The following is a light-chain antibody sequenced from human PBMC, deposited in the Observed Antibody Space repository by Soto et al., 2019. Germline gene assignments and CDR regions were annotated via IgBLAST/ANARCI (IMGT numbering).Light chain of an antibody. CDR1: SSDVAGSDY. Sequence: QSALTQPPSASGSPGQSVTISCTGTSSDVAGSDYVSWYQQHPGKAPKLIIYEVTKRPAGVPDRFSGSKSGNTASLTVSGLQAEDESYYYCSSFARGDNPHVLFGGGTKLTVL. J-gene: IGLJ2*01. CDR3: SSFARGDNPHVL. CDR2: EVT. V-gene: IGLV2-8*01.